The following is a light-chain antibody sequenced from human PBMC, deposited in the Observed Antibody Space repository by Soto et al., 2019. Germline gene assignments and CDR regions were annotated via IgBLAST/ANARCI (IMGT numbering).Light chain of an antibody. CDR2: DAS. V-gene: IGKV3-11*01. Sequence: EHVLTQYPATLSLSPGARATLSYRASQSVSNYLTWNQQQPGQAPSLLIYDASNRATGIPARFSGSGSGTVFPLTISSLDPEYFAVFYCQQYGSSITFGPGTRLDIK. CDR3: QQYGSSIT. CDR1: QSVSNY. J-gene: IGKJ5*01.